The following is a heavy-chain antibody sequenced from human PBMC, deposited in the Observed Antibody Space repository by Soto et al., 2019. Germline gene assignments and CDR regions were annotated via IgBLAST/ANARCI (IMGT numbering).Heavy chain of an antibody. CDR3: AKYMLFTTPHFDY. D-gene: IGHD3-10*01. Sequence: PGGSLRLSCAASGFTFSSYSMTWVRQAPGKGLEWVSAITGSGTITYYADSVRGRFTISRDNSKNTLYLQMNSLRAEDTALYYCAKYMLFTTPHFDYWGQGTLVTVSS. J-gene: IGHJ4*02. V-gene: IGHV3-23*01. CDR2: ITGSGTIT. CDR1: GFTFSSYS.